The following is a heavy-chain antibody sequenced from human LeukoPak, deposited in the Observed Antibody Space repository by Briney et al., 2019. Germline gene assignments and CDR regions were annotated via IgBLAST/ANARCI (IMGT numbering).Heavy chain of an antibody. CDR1: GYTFTSYG. Sequence: ASVKVSCKASGYTFTSYGISWVRQAPGLGLEWMGWISAYNGNTNYAQKLQGRVTMTTDTSTSTAYMELRSLRSDDTAVYYCARVGGSSWYGYYYYYMDVWGKGTTVTVSS. D-gene: IGHD6-13*01. CDR3: ARVGGSSWYGYYYYYMDV. V-gene: IGHV1-18*01. CDR2: ISAYNGNT. J-gene: IGHJ6*03.